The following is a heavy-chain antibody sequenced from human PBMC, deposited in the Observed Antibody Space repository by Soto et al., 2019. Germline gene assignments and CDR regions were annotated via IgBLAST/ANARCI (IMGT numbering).Heavy chain of an antibody. V-gene: IGHV3-53*02. Sequence: EVQLVETGGGLIQPGGSLRLSCAASGFTVSSNYMSWVRQAPGKGLEWVSVIYSGGSTYYADSVKGRFTISRDNSKNTLYLQMNSLRAEDTAVYYCARDHPGGSSWSAPSDAFDIWGQGTMVTVSS. D-gene: IGHD6-13*01. CDR2: IYSGGST. CDR1: GFTVSSNY. CDR3: ARDHPGGSSWSAPSDAFDI. J-gene: IGHJ3*02.